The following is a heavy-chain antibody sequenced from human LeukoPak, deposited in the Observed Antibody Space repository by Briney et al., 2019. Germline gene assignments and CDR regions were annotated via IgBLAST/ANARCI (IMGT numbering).Heavy chain of an antibody. D-gene: IGHD3-16*01. CDR2: IFHSGIA. V-gene: IGHV4-38-2*01. CDR1: NYPITSDYY. Sequence: SKTLSLTCAVSNYPITSDYYWVWIRQPPGQGLEWIGQIFHSGIAHYNPSLKSRVTMSVDTSRSQFSVNLNSVTAADTAVYFCGRAGFGTAYNRFYYYMDVWGKGTTVTVSS. CDR3: GRAGFGTAYNRFYYYMDV. J-gene: IGHJ6*03.